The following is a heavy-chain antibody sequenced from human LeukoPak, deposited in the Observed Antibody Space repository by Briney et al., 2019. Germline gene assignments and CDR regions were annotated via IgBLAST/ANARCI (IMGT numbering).Heavy chain of an antibody. CDR1: GGSFSGYY. D-gene: IGHD3-10*01. CDR3: ARGHSSAGSYYRFDY. J-gene: IGHJ4*02. CDR2: INHSGST. Sequence: PSETLSLTCAVYGGSFSGYYWSWIRQPPGKGLGWIGEINHSGSTNYNPSLKRRVTISVDTSKNQFSLKLSSVTAADTAVYYCARGHSSAGSYYRFDYWGQGTLVTVSS. V-gene: IGHV4-34*01.